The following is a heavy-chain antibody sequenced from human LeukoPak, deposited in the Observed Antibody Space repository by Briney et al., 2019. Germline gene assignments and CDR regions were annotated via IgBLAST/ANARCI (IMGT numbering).Heavy chain of an antibody. D-gene: IGHD6-19*01. J-gene: IGHJ4*02. V-gene: IGHV6-1*01. CDR1: GDSVFSNSAA. Sequence: SQTLSLTCVISGDSVFSNSAAWNWIRQSLSRGLEWLGRTYYRSKLYNDYAVSVKSRITINPDTSKNQFSLQLNSLTPEDTAVYYCARDFGGWYDYWGQGTLVTVSS. CDR2: TYYRSKLYN. CDR3: ARDFGGWYDY.